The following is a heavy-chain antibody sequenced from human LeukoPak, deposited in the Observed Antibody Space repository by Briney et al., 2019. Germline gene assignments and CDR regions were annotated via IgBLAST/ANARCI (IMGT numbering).Heavy chain of an antibody. CDR3: AKTAGRYSGYDWAFDY. V-gene: IGHV3-30*02. CDR1: GFTFSSYG. J-gene: IGHJ4*02. D-gene: IGHD5-12*01. Sequence: GGSLRLSCAASGFTFSSYGMHWVRQAPGKGREGGAFIRYEGSNKYYADSVKGRFTISRDNSKNTLYLQMNSLRAEDTAVYYCAKTAGRYSGYDWAFDYWGQGTLVTVSS. CDR2: IRYEGSNK.